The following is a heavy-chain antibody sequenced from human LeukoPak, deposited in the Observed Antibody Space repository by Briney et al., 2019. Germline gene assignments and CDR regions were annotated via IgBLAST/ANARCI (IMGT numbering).Heavy chain of an antibody. V-gene: IGHV5-51*01. Sequence: GESLKISCKTSGYSFSSYWIAWVRQMPGKDLEWMGIIYPGDSDTRYSPSFQGQVTISADKSISTAYLQWSSLKASDTAVYYCARPGERSRRDWNLDQWGQGTLVTVSS. CDR2: IYPGDSDT. CDR3: ARPGERSRRDWNLDQ. D-gene: IGHD1-1*01. J-gene: IGHJ4*02. CDR1: GYSFSSYW.